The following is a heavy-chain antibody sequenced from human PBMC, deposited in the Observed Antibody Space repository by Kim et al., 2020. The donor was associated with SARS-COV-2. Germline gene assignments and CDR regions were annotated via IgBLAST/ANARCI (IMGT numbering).Heavy chain of an antibody. CDR3: AGDSSGWFYFDY. Sequence: IYYADSGKGRFTISRDNAKNSLYLQMNSLRAEDTAVYYCAGDSSGWFYFDYWGQGTLVTVSS. J-gene: IGHJ4*02. CDR2: I. V-gene: IGHV3-21*01. D-gene: IGHD6-19*01.